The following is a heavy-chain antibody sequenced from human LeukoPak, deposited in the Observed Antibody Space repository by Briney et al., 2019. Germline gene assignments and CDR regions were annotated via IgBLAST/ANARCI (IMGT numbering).Heavy chain of an antibody. D-gene: IGHD3-10*01. CDR2: ISWNSGSI. CDR1: GFTFDDYA. V-gene: IGHV3-9*01. J-gene: IGHJ4*02. CDR3: AKDRYPYYGSGSYYTPLFDY. Sequence: PGRSLRLSCAASGFTFDDYAMHWVRQAPGKGLEWVSGISWNSGSIGYADSVKGRFTISRDNAKNSLYLQMNSLRAEDTALYYCAKDRYPYYGSGSYYTPLFDYWGQGTLVTVSS.